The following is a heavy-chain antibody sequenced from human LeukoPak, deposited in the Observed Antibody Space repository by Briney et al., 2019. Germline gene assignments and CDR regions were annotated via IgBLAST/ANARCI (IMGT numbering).Heavy chain of an antibody. D-gene: IGHD6-13*01. CDR3: ARALGSSSWAKNAFDI. J-gene: IGHJ3*02. CDR2: INSDGSST. V-gene: IGHV3-74*01. Sequence: GGSLRLSCAASGFTFSSYWMHWVRQAPGKGLVWVSRINSDGSSTSYAGSVKGRFTISRDNAKNTLYLQMSSLRAEDTAVYYCARALGSSSWAKNAFDIWGQGTMVTVSS. CDR1: GFTFSSYW.